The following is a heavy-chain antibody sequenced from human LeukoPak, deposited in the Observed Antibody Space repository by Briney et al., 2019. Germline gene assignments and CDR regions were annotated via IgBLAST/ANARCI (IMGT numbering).Heavy chain of an antibody. J-gene: IGHJ4*02. V-gene: IGHV4-4*02. CDR2: IYHSGST. CDR1: GGSISSSNW. Sequence: PSGTLSLTCAVSGGSISSSNWWNWVRQPPGKGLEWIGEIYHSGSTNYNPSLKSRVSISVDKSKNQFSLKLSSVTAAGTAVYYCARLRFDYDSSGYVFDYWGQGTLVTVSS. CDR3: ARLRFDYDSSGYVFDY. D-gene: IGHD3-22*01.